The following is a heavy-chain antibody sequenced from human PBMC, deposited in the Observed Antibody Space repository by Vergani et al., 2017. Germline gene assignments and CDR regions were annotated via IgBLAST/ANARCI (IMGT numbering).Heavy chain of an antibody. V-gene: IGHV1-18*01. Sequence: QIQMVQSGAEVKKPGASVKVSCKASGYTFTRTGISWLRQAPGQGLEWMAWISPDSGDTKYSQKFQSRVTLTTDILTDTAYMEMQSLTSDDSAVYYCARDQQVFQFGDLDYWGQGTLVIVSS. CDR3: ARDQQVFQFGDLDY. CDR1: GYTFTRTG. D-gene: IGHD6-6*01. CDR2: ISPDSGDT. J-gene: IGHJ4*02.